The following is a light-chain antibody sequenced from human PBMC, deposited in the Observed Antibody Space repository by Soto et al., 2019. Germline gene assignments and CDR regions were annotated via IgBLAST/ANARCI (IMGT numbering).Light chain of an antibody. CDR1: QSVSSSY. J-gene: IGKJ4*01. CDR3: QQYGSSPPT. CDR2: GAS. Sequence: EIVLTQSPGTLSLSPGERATLSCRASQSVSSSYLAWYQQKPGQAPRLLIYGASSRATGIPDRFSGSGSGTDCTLTISILEPEDFAVYYCQQYGSSPPTLGGGTKVEIK. V-gene: IGKV3-20*01.